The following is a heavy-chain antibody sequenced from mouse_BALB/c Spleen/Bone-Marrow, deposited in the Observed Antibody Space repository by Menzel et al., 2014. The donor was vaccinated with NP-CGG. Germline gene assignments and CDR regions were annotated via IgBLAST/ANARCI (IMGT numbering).Heavy chain of an antibody. V-gene: IGHV14-3*02. D-gene: IGHD1-1*01. CDR1: GFNIKDTY. J-gene: IGHJ3*01. Sequence: VQLKESGAELVKPGASVKLSCTASGFNIKDTYMHWVKQRPEQGLEWIGRIDPANGNTKYDPKFQGKATITADTSSNTAYLQLGSLTSEDTAVYYCASYYYDSSTFAYWGQGTLVTVSA. CDR2: IDPANGNT. CDR3: ASYYYDSSTFAY.